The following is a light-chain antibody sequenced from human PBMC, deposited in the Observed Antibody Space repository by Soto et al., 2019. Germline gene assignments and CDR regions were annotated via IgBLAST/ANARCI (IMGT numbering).Light chain of an antibody. Sequence: DIQMTQSPSTLSASVGDRVTASCRSSQTIDNYLNWYVQRPGKAPELLIYSTSNLKSGVPSRFRGSGSGTDFSLTINSLQSEDFATYYCQQSSNIPWTFGQGTKVDIK. J-gene: IGKJ1*01. V-gene: IGKV1-39*01. CDR1: QTIDNY. CDR3: QQSSNIPWT. CDR2: STS.